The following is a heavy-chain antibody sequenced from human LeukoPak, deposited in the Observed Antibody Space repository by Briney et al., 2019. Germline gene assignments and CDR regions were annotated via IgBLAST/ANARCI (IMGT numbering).Heavy chain of an antibody. CDR1: GFTFSSYS. CDR3: AREVWRYDSSGSDAFDI. D-gene: IGHD3-22*01. Sequence: GGSLRLSCAASGFTFSSYSMNWVRQAPGKGLEWISYISSSGSTYYADSVKGRFTISRDNSKNTLYLQMNSLRAEDTAVYYCAREVWRYDSSGSDAFDIWGQGTMVTVSS. J-gene: IGHJ3*02. V-gene: IGHV3-48*01. CDR2: ISSSGST.